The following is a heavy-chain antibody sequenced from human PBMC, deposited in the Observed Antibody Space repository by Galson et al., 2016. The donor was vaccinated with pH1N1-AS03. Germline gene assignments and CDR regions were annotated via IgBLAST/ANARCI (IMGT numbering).Heavy chain of an antibody. Sequence: SETLSLTCTVSGDSMSGYYWTWIRQPPGKGLEWIGFVYHSGTTNYNPSLKSRVTISIDTSRTQFSLRLTSVTAADTAVYYCARGAREGYHFHKRGGYFDYWGLGRLATVSS. J-gene: IGHJ4*02. V-gene: IGHV4-59*01. CDR1: GDSMSGYY. CDR3: ARGAREGYHFHKRGGYFDY. D-gene: IGHD5-24*01. CDR2: VYHSGTT.